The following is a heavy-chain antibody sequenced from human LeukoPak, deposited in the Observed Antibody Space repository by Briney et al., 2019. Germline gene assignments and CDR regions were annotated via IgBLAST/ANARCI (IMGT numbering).Heavy chain of an antibody. CDR1: GGSISGSRYY. CDR2: IYYSGST. Sequence: SETLSLTCTVSGGSISGSRYYWAWIRQPPGKGLEWIGSIYYSGSTYYNPSLKSRVTISVDTSKNQFSLKLSSVTAADTAVYYCARGLLRTMVRGAFVMDVWGQGTTVTVSS. D-gene: IGHD3-10*01. J-gene: IGHJ6*02. CDR3: ARGLLRTMVRGAFVMDV. V-gene: IGHV4-39*07.